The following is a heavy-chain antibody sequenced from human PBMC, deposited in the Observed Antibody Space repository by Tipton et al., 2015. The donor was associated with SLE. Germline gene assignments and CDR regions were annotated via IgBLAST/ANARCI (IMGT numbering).Heavy chain of an antibody. CDR3: ARAEYCSSTSCSYYMDV. CDR2: IYYSGST. CDR1: GGSISSYY. J-gene: IGHJ6*03. V-gene: IGHV4-59*12. D-gene: IGHD2-2*01. Sequence: TLSLTCTVSGGSISSYYWSWIRQPPGKGLEWIGYIYYSGSTNYNPSLKSRVTISVDTSKNQFSLKLNSVTAADTAMYYCARAEYCSSTSCSYYMDVWGKGTTVTVSS.